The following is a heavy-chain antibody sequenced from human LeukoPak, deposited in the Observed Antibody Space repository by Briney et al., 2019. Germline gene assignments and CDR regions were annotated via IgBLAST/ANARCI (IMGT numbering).Heavy chain of an antibody. D-gene: IGHD1-7*01. Sequence: GGSLRLSCAASGFTFSSYAMSWVRQAPGKGLEWVSAISGSGGSTYYADSVKGRFTVSRDNSKNTLYLQMNSLRAEDTAVYYCAKVHSFIWNYGDYFDYWGQGTLVSVSS. CDR3: AKVHSFIWNYGDYFDY. CDR2: ISGSGGST. CDR1: GFTFSSYA. V-gene: IGHV3-23*01. J-gene: IGHJ4*02.